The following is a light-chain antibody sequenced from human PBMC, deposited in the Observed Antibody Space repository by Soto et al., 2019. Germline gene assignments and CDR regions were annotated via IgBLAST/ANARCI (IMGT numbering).Light chain of an antibody. V-gene: IGLV2-11*01. J-gene: IGLJ3*02. CDR1: SSDVGSYNY. CDR3: CSYAGSDTWV. Sequence: QSALTQPRSVSGSPGQSVTLSCTGTSSDVGSYNYVSWYQQHPGKAPKLMIDDVNKRPSGVPDRFSGSRSGNTASLTISGLPAEDEAYYYRCSYAGSDTWVFGGGTKLTVL. CDR2: DVN.